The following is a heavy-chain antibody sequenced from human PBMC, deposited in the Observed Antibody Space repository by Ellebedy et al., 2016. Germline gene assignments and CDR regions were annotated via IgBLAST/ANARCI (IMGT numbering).Heavy chain of an antibody. Sequence: GESLKISXAASGFTFKTYAMSWVRQAPGEGLEWVSTLSGSGPKTYYADSVQGRFTISRDNSKSTLYLQMNSLRAEDTAVYYCAKHDTDGDYYFDLWGRGTLVTVSS. CDR1: GFTFKTYA. V-gene: IGHV3-23*01. D-gene: IGHD2-21*01. CDR3: AKHDTDGDYYFDL. CDR2: LSGSGPKT. J-gene: IGHJ2*01.